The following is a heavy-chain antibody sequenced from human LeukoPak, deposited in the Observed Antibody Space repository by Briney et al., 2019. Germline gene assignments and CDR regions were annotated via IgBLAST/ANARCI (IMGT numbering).Heavy chain of an antibody. Sequence: SETLSLTCAVYGGSFSGYYWSWIRQPPGKGLEWIGEMNHSGSTNYNPSLKSRVTISVDTSKNQFSLRLTSVTAADTAVYYCARDLMGGFDPWGQGTLVTVSS. V-gene: IGHV4-34*01. CDR2: MNHSGST. CDR1: GGSFSGYY. CDR3: ARDLMGGFDP. D-gene: IGHD3-16*01. J-gene: IGHJ5*02.